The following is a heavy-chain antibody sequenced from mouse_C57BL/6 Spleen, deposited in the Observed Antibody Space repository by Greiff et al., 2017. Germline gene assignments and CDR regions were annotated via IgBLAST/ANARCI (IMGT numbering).Heavy chain of an antibody. CDR3: ARDRTGTLDY. CDR2: ISDGGSYT. CDR1: GFTFSSYA. V-gene: IGHV5-4*01. D-gene: IGHD4-1*01. J-gene: IGHJ2*01. Sequence: EVMLVESGGGLVKPGGSLKLSCAASGFTFSSYAMSWVRQTPEKRLEWVATISDGGSYTYYPDNVKGRFTISRDNAKNNLYLQMSHLKSEDTAMYYCARDRTGTLDYWGQGTTLTVSS.